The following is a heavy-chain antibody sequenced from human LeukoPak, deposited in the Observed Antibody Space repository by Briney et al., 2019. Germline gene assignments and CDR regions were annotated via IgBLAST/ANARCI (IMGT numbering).Heavy chain of an antibody. Sequence: GGSLRLSCAASGFTFTSAWMSWVRQTPGKGLEWIGRIKSKNQGGTTDYPAPVKGRFTISRDDSKSTVYLQMGSLTTEDTGVYYCSTEGYGYGYHGIDIWGQGTMVTVSS. D-gene: IGHD5-18*01. J-gene: IGHJ3*02. V-gene: IGHV3-15*01. CDR1: GFTFTSAW. CDR3: STEGYGYGYHGIDI. CDR2: IKSKNQGGTT.